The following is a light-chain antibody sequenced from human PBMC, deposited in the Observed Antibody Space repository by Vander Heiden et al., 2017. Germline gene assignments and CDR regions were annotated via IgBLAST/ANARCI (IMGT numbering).Light chain of an antibody. Sequence: SQMTHSPSSLSASVGDRVTITCRASQSISSYLNWYQQKPGKAPKVLIYGASSLHSGVPSRFSGSGYGTNFTLTISSGQPEDFANYYCQQSDLNPPFTFGQGTKLEIK. CDR3: QQSDLNPPFT. CDR1: QSISSY. CDR2: GAS. V-gene: IGKV1-39*01. J-gene: IGKJ2*01.